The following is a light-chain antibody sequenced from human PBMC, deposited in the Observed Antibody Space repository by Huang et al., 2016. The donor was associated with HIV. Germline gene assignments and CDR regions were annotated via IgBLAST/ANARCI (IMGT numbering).Light chain of an antibody. CDR3: QQAVSFPLT. V-gene: IGKV1-12*01. CDR1: QDINRW. J-gene: IGKJ4*01. Sequence: DIQMTQSPSSVSASVGDRISFTCRASQDINRWLAWYQQKPGKAPKLLIDAASTLQGGVPSSFSGRVSGTGFTLTINNLQPEDFATYFCQQAVSFPLTFGGGTKVEIK. CDR2: AAS.